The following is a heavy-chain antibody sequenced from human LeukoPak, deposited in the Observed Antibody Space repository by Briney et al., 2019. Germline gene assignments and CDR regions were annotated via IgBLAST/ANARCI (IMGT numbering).Heavy chain of an antibody. Sequence: GGSLRLSCAASGFTFSSYGMHWVRQAPGKGLEWVAVISYDGSNKYYADSVKGRFTISRDNSKNMLYLQMNSLRAEDTAVYYCAKDGEPGYYDSSGYYDYWGQGTLVTVSS. J-gene: IGHJ4*02. V-gene: IGHV3-30*18. D-gene: IGHD3-22*01. CDR1: GFTFSSYG. CDR3: AKDGEPGYYDSSGYYDY. CDR2: ISYDGSNK.